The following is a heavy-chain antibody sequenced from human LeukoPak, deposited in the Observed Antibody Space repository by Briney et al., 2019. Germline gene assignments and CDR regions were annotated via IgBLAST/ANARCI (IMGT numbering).Heavy chain of an antibody. CDR2: ISVDGTSA. Sequence: PGGSLRLSCAASGFTLTNYWMHWVRQAPGKGLVWVSRISVDGTSASYADSVRGRFTISRDGAKNTLYLQMNSLRAGDTAVYYCARDGYNLDVFDIWGQGTMVTVSS. J-gene: IGHJ3*02. CDR3: ARDGYNLDVFDI. D-gene: IGHD5-24*01. V-gene: IGHV3-74*01. CDR1: GFTLTNYW.